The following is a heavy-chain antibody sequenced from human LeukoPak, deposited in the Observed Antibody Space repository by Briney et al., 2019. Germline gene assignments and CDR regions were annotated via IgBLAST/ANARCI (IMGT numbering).Heavy chain of an antibody. V-gene: IGHV3-74*01. Sequence: GGSLRLSCAASGFTFSNYWMHWVRQAPGKGLVWVSRINSGGTDTTYADSVRGRFTISRDNAKNTLYLQMDSLRAEDTAVYYCARDSRTSGWYGPASWGQGTLVTVSS. CDR2: INSGGTDT. J-gene: IGHJ5*02. CDR1: GFTFSNYW. CDR3: ARDSRTSGWYGPAS. D-gene: IGHD6-19*01.